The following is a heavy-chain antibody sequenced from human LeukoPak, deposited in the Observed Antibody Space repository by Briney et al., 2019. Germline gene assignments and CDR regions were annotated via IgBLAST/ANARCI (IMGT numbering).Heavy chain of an antibody. Sequence: QPGGSLRLSCAASGFTFTTFGIHWVRQAPGKGLEWVAAISPDGNIEYYTGSVKGRFTISRDNSKNMIYLQMNSLRGEDSAVYYCAKINNDDDYWGQGTLVTVSS. CDR1: GFTFTTFG. J-gene: IGHJ4*02. V-gene: IGHV3-30*18. CDR2: ISPDGNIE. CDR3: AKINNDDDY. D-gene: IGHD1/OR15-1a*01.